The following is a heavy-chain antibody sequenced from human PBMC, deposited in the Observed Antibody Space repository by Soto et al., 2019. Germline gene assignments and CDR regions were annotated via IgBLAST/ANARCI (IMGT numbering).Heavy chain of an antibody. CDR2: IYYSGST. V-gene: IGHV4-59*01. J-gene: IGHJ5*02. Sequence: QVQLQESGPGLVTPSETLSLTCTVSGGSISSYYWSWIRQPPGKGLEWIGYIYYSGSTNYNPSLKSGITISVDTSKNQFSLKLSSVTAADTAVYYCARRWVGYSSTSNWFDPWGQGTLVTVSS. D-gene: IGHD6-19*01. CDR1: GGSISSYY. CDR3: ARRWVGYSSTSNWFDP.